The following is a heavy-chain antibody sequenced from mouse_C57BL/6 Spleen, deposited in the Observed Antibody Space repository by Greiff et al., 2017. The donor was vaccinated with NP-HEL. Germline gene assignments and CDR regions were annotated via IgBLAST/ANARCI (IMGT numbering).Heavy chain of an antibody. CDR3: ARLYYAMDD. CDR1: GYTFTSYW. CDR2: IYPSDSET. Sequence: QVQLQQPGAELVRPGSSVKLSCKASGYTFTSYWMDWVKQRPGQGLEWIGNIYPSDSETHYNQKFKDKATLTVDKSSSTAYMQLSSLTSEDSAVYYCARLYYAMDDWGQGTSVTVSS. J-gene: IGHJ4*01. V-gene: IGHV1-61*01.